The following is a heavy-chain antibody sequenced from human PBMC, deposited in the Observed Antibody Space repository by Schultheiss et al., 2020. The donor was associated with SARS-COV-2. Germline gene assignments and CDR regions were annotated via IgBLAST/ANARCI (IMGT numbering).Heavy chain of an antibody. J-gene: IGHJ6*02. CDR3: ARAQELDV. D-gene: IGHD2/OR15-2a*01. Sequence: GGSLRLSCAASGFTFSSYGMHWVRQAPGKGLEWVANIKEDGSEKYYVDSVKGRFTISRDNAKNSLYLQMNSLRAEDTAVYYCARAQELDVWGQGTTVTVSS. CDR1: GFTFSSYG. CDR2: IKEDGSEK. V-gene: IGHV3-7*03.